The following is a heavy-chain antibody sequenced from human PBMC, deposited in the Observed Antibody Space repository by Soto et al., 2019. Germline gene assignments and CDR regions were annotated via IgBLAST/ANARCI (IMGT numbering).Heavy chain of an antibody. CDR1: GYTFTSYY. CDR3: ASSVETGTGANYYYYGMDV. J-gene: IGHJ6*02. V-gene: IGHV1-46*01. D-gene: IGHD1-1*01. CDR2: INPSGGST. Sequence: GASVKVSCETSGYTFTSYYMHWVRQAPGQGLEWMGIINPSGGSTSYAQKFQGRVTMTRDTSTSTVYMELSSLRSEDTAVYYCASSVETGTGANYYYYGMDVWGQGTTVTVSS.